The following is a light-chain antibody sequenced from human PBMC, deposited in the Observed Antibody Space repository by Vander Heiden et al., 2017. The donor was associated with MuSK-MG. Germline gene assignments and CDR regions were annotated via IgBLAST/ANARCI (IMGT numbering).Light chain of an antibody. CDR2: ASP. CDR1: QSISSY. V-gene: IGKV1-39*01. J-gene: IGKJ2*01. CDR3: HQSYSTPRT. Sequence: DIQMTQSPSSLSASVGDRVTITCRASQSISSYLNWYQQKPGKAPKLLIYASPSFQSGVPSRFRGSGSGTDFTLTIRRLQPEDFATYYCHQSYSTPRTFGQGTKLEIK.